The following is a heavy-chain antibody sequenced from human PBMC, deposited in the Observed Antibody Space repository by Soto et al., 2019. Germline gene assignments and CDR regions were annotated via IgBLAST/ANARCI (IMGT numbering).Heavy chain of an antibody. CDR2: INHSGST. V-gene: IGHV4-34*01. D-gene: IGHD3-10*01. CDR3: ARGWRIRMGFDP. CDR1: GGSFSGYY. J-gene: IGHJ5*02. Sequence: SETLSLTCAVYGGSFSGYYWSWIRQPPGKGLEWIGEINHSGSTNYNPSLKSRVTISVDTSKNQFSLKLSSVTAADTAVYYCARGWRIRMGFDPWGQGTRGTVSS.